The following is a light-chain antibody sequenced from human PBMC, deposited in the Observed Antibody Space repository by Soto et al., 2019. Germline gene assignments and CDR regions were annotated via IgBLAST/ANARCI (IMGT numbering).Light chain of an antibody. CDR1: SSDVDGYNY. CDR3: SSYAGSNNLGV. CDR2: EVS. J-gene: IGLJ1*01. V-gene: IGLV2-8*01. Sequence: HSVLTQPPSASGSPGHSVTISCPGTSSDVDGYNYVSWYQQHPGKAPKLMIYEVSKRPSGVPDRFSGSKSGNTASLTVSGLQAEDEADYYCSSYAGSNNLGVFGTGTKVTVL.